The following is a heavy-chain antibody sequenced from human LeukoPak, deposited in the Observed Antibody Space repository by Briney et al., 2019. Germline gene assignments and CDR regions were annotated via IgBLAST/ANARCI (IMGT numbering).Heavy chain of an antibody. CDR3: ARDHVKLGSGFHPFDAFDI. Sequence: ASVKVSCKASGYTFTRYAMNWVRQAPGQGLEWMGWINTNTGNPTYAQGFTGRFVFSLDTSVTTSSLQISSLKAEDTAVYYCARDHVKLGSGFHPFDAFDIWGQGTLVTVSS. D-gene: IGHD3-22*01. V-gene: IGHV7-4-1*02. CDR2: INTNTGNP. J-gene: IGHJ3*02. CDR1: GYTFTRYA.